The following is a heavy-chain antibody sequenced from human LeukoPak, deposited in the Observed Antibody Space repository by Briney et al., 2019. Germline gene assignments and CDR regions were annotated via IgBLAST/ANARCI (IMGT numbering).Heavy chain of an antibody. Sequence: SVQVSCKASGGTFSSYAISWVRQAPGQGLEWMGRIIPILGIANYAQKFQGRVTITADKSTSTAHMELSSLRSEDAAVYYCASGLRDSSGWVDYWGQGTLVTVSS. CDR2: IIPILGIA. CDR1: GGTFSSYA. J-gene: IGHJ4*02. D-gene: IGHD6-19*01. CDR3: ASGLRDSSGWVDY. V-gene: IGHV1-69*04.